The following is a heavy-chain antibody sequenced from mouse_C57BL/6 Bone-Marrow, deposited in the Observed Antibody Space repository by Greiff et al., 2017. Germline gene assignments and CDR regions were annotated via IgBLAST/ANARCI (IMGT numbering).Heavy chain of an antibody. CDR1: GYTFTDYE. V-gene: IGHV1-15*01. CDR3: TRGQTAQAGDYFDY. CDR2: IDPETGGT. D-gene: IGHD3-2*02. J-gene: IGHJ2*01. Sequence: QVQLKESGAELVRPGASVTLSCKASGYTFTDYEMHWVKQTPVHGLEWIGAIDPETGGTAYNQKFKGKAILTADKSSSRAYMGLRSLTSEDAAVYYCTRGQTAQAGDYFDYWGQGTTLTVSS.